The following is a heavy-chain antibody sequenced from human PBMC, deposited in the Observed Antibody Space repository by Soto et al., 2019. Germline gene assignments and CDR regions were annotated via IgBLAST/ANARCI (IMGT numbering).Heavy chain of an antibody. V-gene: IGHV3-23*01. CDR3: AKDPVVVVAATPSNWFDP. CDR2: ISGSGGST. CDR1: GLTFSSYA. J-gene: IGHJ5*02. D-gene: IGHD2-15*01. Sequence: PGGSLRLSCAASGLTFSSYAMSWVRQAQGKGLEWVSAISGSGGSTYYADSVKGRFTISRDNSKNTLYLQMNSLRAEDTAVYYCAKDPVVVVAATPSNWFDPWGQGTLVTVSS.